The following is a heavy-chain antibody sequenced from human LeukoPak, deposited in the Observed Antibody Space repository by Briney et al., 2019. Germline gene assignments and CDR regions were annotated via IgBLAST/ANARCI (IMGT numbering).Heavy chain of an antibody. J-gene: IGHJ4*02. Sequence: GASVKVSCKASGGTFSSYAISWVRQAPGQGLEWMGWISVYNGNTNYAQKLRGRVTMTTDTSTSTAYMELRSLRSDDTAVYYCARDPDGARDFDYWGQGTLVTVSS. CDR2: ISVYNGNT. CDR3: ARDPDGARDFDY. V-gene: IGHV1-18*01. D-gene: IGHD4/OR15-4a*01. CDR1: GGTFSSYA.